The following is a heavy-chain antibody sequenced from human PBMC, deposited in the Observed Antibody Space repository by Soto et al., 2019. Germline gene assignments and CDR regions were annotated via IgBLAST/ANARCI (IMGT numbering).Heavy chain of an antibody. CDR2: IDYNGAT. Sequence: QVQLQESGPGLVKPSETLSLTCTVSGGSVSSGSYYWTWIRQSPGKGLEWVGYIDYNGATSYNPSLKSRFTISRDTAKNQFSLKLTSVTAADTAVYYCARNDAACDIWGQGTMVSVSS. CDR1: GGSVSSGSYY. J-gene: IGHJ3*02. V-gene: IGHV4-61*01. CDR3: ARNDAACDI.